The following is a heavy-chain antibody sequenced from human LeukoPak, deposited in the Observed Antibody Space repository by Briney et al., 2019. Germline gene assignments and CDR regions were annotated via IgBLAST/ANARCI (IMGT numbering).Heavy chain of an antibody. V-gene: IGHV1-8*01. D-gene: IGHD3-10*01. CDR1: RYTFTSYD. J-gene: IGHJ4*02. CDR2: MNPNTGRT. Sequence: ASVKVSCKASRYTFTSYDINWVREAAGHGLEWMGWMNPNTGRTGYAQKFQSRITMTRDTSIDTAYMELTKLRSEDTAIYYCARLSQTPDYYTLGGYYYLGYWGQGTPVTVSS. CDR3: ARLSQTPDYYTLGGYYYLGY.